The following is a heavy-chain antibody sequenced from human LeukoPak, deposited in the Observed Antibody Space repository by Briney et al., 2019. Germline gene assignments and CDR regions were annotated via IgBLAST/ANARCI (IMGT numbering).Heavy chain of an antibody. Sequence: PSETLSLTCTVSGGSISSSSYYWGWIRQPPGKGLEWIGSIYYSGSTYYNPSLKSRVTISVDTSKNQFSLKLSSVTAADTAVYYCARISGSYSVDYWGQGTLVTVSS. CDR2: IYYSGST. J-gene: IGHJ4*02. CDR1: GGSISSSSYY. V-gene: IGHV4-39*01. D-gene: IGHD1-26*01. CDR3: ARISGSYSVDY.